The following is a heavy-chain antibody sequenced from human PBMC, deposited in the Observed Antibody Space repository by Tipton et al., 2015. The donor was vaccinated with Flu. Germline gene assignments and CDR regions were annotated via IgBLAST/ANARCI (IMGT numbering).Heavy chain of an antibody. V-gene: IGHV3-9*01. D-gene: IGHD1-14*01. Sequence: SLRLSCAASGFTFDSYAIHWVRQAPGKGLEWVSGISWNSDIDYADSVKGRFTISRDNARNSLYLQMNSPRVEDTAFYYCAKNNGPRSYKYGMDVWGQGTTVTVSS. CDR2: ISWNSDI. J-gene: IGHJ6*02. CDR3: AKNNGPRSYKYGMDV. CDR1: GFTFDSYA.